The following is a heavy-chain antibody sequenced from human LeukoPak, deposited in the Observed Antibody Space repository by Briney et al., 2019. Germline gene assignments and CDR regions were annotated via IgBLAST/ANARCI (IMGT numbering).Heavy chain of an antibody. CDR1: GYTFTSYD. D-gene: IGHD4-17*01. J-gene: IGHJ4*02. CDR2: MNPNSGNT. V-gene: IGHV1-8*01. Sequence: GASVKVSCKASGYTFTSYDINRVRQATGQGLEWMGWMNPNSGNTGYAQKFQGRVTMTRNTSISTAYMELSSLRSEDTAVYYCARVGDYGDYEVSDYWGQETLVTVSS. CDR3: ARVGDYGDYEVSDY.